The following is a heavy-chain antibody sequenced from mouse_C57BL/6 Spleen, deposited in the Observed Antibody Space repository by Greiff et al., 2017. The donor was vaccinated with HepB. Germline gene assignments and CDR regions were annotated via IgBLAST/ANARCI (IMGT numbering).Heavy chain of an antibody. Sequence: QVQLKQPGAELVRPGSSVKLSCKASGYTFTSYWMHWVKQRPIQGLEWIGNIDPSDSETHYNQKFKDKATLTVDKSSSTAYMQLSSLTSEDSAVYYCARKFTTVVGDAMDYWGQGTSVTVSS. V-gene: IGHV1-52*01. CDR2: IDPSDSET. CDR1: GYTFTSYW. CDR3: ARKFTTVVGDAMDY. D-gene: IGHD1-1*01. J-gene: IGHJ4*01.